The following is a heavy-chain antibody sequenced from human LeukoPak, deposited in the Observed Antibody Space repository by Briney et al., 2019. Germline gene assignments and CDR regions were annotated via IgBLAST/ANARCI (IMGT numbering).Heavy chain of an antibody. Sequence: GGSLRLSCAASGFTFSTFAMIWVRQPPGKGLEWVSAISGSGGSTYYADSVKGRFTISRDNSKNTLYLQMNSLRAEDTAVYYCAKDHSRGYSYGYGHWGQGTLVTVSS. J-gene: IGHJ4*02. CDR3: AKDHSRGYSYGYGH. CDR2: ISGSGGST. CDR1: GFTFSTFA. V-gene: IGHV3-23*01. D-gene: IGHD5-18*01.